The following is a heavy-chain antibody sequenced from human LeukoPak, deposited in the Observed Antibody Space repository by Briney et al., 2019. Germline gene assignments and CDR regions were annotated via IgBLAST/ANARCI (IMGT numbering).Heavy chain of an antibody. CDR2: ISSSGSTI. J-gene: IGHJ4*02. CDR1: GFTFSSYE. D-gene: IGHD5-18*01. CDR3: TKRIQSAMAMGY. V-gene: IGHV3-48*03. Sequence: GGSLRLSCAASGFTFSSYEMNWVRQAPGKGLEWVSYISSSGSTIYYADSVKGRFTISRDNAKNSLYLQMNSLRAEDTAVYYCTKRIQSAMAMGYWGQGTLVTVSS.